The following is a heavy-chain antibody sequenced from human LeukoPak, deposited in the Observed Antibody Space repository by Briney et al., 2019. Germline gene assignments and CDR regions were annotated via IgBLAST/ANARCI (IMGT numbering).Heavy chain of an antibody. V-gene: IGHV1-18*01. CDR3: ARGIRGYSGYDNYFDY. D-gene: IGHD5-12*01. CDR1: GYTFTSYG. J-gene: IGHJ4*02. CDR2: ISAYNGNT. Sequence: SVKVSCKASGYTFTSYGISWVRQAPGQGLECMGWISAYNGNTNYAQKLQGRVTMTTDTSTSTAYMELRSLRSDDTAVYYCARGIRGYSGYDNYFDYWGQGTLVTVSS.